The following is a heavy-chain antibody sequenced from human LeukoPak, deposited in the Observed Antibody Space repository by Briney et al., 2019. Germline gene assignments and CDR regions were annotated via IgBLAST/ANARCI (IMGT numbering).Heavy chain of an antibody. CDR1: GFTFSSYA. CDR3: AKCSGGTCYSSLDY. V-gene: IGHV3-23*01. Sequence: PGGSLRLSCAASGFTFSSYAMSWVRQAPGKGLEWGSGISGSGGSIYYADSVKGRLTISRDNSKNTLYLQMNSLRAEDTAVYYCAKCSGGTCYSSLDYWGQGTLVTVSS. CDR2: ISGSGGSI. J-gene: IGHJ4*02. D-gene: IGHD2-15*01.